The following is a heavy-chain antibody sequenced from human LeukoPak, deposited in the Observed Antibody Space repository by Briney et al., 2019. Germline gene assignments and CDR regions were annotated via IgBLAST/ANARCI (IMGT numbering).Heavy chain of an antibody. D-gene: IGHD6-6*01. V-gene: IGHV4-4*07. Sequence: SETLSLTCTVSGGSISSYYWSWIRQPAGKGLEWIGRIYTSGSTNYNPSLESRVTISVDTSKTHFSLELTSVTAADTAVYYCARDGGIAARHGDYWGQGTLVTVSS. J-gene: IGHJ4*02. CDR1: GGSISSYY. CDR2: IYTSGST. CDR3: ARDGGIAARHGDY.